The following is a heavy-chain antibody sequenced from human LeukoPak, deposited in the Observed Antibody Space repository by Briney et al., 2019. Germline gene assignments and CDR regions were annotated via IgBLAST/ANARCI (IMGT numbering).Heavy chain of an antibody. J-gene: IGHJ3*02. CDR2: ISSSSSYI. CDR3: ARYYDILTGYYRDAFDI. Sequence: PGGSLRLSCAASGFTFSSYSMNWVRQAPGKGLEWVSSISSSSSYIYYADSVKGRFTISRDNAKNSLYLQMNSLRAEDTAVYYCARYYDILTGYYRDAFDIWGQGTMVTVSS. V-gene: IGHV3-21*01. CDR1: GFTFSSYS. D-gene: IGHD3-9*01.